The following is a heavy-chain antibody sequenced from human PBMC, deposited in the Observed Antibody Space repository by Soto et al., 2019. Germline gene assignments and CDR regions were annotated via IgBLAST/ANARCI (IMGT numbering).Heavy chain of an antibody. CDR3: ARGLLWFGELPYGMDV. V-gene: IGHV4-39*01. CDR2: IYYSGST. D-gene: IGHD3-10*01. J-gene: IGHJ6*02. Sequence: SETLSLTCTVSGGSISSSSYYWGWIRQPPGKGLEWIGSIYYSGSTYYNPSLKSRVTISVDTSKNQFSLKLSSVTAAETAVYYCARGLLWFGELPYGMDVWGQGTTVTVSS. CDR1: GGSISSSSYY.